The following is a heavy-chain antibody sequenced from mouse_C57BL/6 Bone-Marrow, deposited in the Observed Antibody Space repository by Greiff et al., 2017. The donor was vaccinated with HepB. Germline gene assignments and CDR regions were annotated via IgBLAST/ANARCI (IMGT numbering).Heavy chain of an antibody. CDR2: IDPETGGT. J-gene: IGHJ2*01. CDR1: GYTFTDYE. V-gene: IGHV1-15*01. CDR3: TRIIYYCGSVY. Sequence: VQLQQSGAELVRPGASVTLSCKASGYTFTDYEMHWVKQTPVHGLEWIGAIDPETGGTAYNQKFKGKAILTADKSSSTAYMKLRSLTSEDSAVYYCTRIIYYCGSVYWGQGTTLTVSS. D-gene: IGHD1-1*01.